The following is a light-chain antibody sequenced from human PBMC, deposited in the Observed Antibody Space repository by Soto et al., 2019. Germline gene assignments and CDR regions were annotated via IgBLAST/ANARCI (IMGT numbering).Light chain of an antibody. V-gene: IGKV1-12*01. CDR3: QQATSFPRT. CDR2: AAS. CDR1: QGVTTW. J-gene: IGKJ1*01. Sequence: DIQMTQSPSSVSASVGDRVTISCRASQGVTTWLAWYQQKPGRAPKLLIYAASTLQSGVPSRFIGSGSGTDFTLTISSLQPEDFATYYCQQATSFPRTFGQGTKVEIK.